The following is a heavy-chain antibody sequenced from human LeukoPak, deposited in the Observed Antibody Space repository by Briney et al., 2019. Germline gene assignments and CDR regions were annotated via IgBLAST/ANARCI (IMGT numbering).Heavy chain of an antibody. D-gene: IGHD3-9*01. V-gene: IGHV5-51*01. CDR3: ARSGQSRILTGLTGIDY. J-gene: IGHJ4*02. Sequence: GESLKISCKGFGYSFTSYWIGWVRQMPGKGLGWMGIIYPDDSDTRYSPSFQGQVTISADKSISTAYLQWSSLKASDTAMYYCARSGQSRILTGLTGIDYWGQGTLVTVSS. CDR1: GYSFTSYW. CDR2: IYPDDSDT.